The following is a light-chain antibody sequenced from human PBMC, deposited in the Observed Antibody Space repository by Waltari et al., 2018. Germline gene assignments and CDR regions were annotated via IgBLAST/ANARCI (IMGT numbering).Light chain of an antibody. Sequence: QSALTQPASVSGSPGQSVTIFCAGTTIDVGGYNSFSWYQAHPGQAPRVIIYDVSDRPSGVSDRFSGSKSGNTASLTISGLQAEDEADYYCSSQSSNDVVLFGGGTKLTVL. CDR1: TIDVGGYNS. V-gene: IGLV2-14*01. CDR3: SSQSSNDVVL. J-gene: IGLJ2*01. CDR2: DVS.